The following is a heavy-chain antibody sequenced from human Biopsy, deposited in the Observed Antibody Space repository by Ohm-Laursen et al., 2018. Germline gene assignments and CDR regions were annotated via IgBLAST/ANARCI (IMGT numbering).Heavy chain of an antibody. J-gene: IGHJ3*02. D-gene: IGHD5/OR15-5a*01. CDR1: GGSMSSYY. CDR3: ARGEAGVYDALDI. CDR2: IYNSGST. V-gene: IGHV4-59*01. Sequence: GTLSLTCIVSGGSMSSYYWTWIWQPPGKGLEWIGYIYNSGSTNYNPSLKSRVTISVAVDTSKSQFSLRLSSVTAADTAMYYCARGEAGVYDALDIWGQGTMVIVSS.